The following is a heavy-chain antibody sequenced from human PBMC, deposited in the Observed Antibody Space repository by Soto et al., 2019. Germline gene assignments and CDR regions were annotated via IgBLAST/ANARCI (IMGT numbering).Heavy chain of an antibody. CDR3: VRELGLAY. V-gene: IGHV3-7*03. J-gene: IGHJ4*02. CDR2: KNKDGSQK. CDR1: GFTLSNYW. D-gene: IGHD7-27*01. Sequence: PGGSLRLSCAASGFTLSNYWMTWVRQAPGKGLEWVANKNKDGSQKNYVDSVKGRFTIARDNGQNSLSLQINSLRVEDTAVYYCVRELGLAYWGQGALVTVSS.